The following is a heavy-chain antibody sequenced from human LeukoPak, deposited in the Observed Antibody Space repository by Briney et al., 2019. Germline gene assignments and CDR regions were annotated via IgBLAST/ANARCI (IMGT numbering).Heavy chain of an antibody. J-gene: IGHJ6*03. CDR2: INHSGST. D-gene: IGHD3-22*01. CDR1: GVSFSGYY. Sequence: SETLSLTCAVYGVSFSGYYLSWIRQPPGKGLEWIGEINHSGSTSYNPSLKSRVTISVDTSKNQFSLKLSSVTAADTAVYYCARGLGKWLFPLYYSYMDVWGKGTTVTVSS. V-gene: IGHV4-34*01. CDR3: ARGLGKWLFPLYYSYMDV.